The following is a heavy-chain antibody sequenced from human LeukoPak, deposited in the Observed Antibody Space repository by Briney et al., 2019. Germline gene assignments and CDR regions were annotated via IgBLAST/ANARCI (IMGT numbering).Heavy chain of an antibody. Sequence: ASVKVSCKASGYTFTSYGISWVRQAPGQGLEWMGRISAYNGNTNYAQKLQGRVTMTTDTSTSTAYMELRSLRSDDTAVYYCARDIPGEGSLDAFDIWGQGTMVTVSS. V-gene: IGHV1-18*01. J-gene: IGHJ3*02. CDR3: ARDIPGEGSLDAFDI. CDR1: GYTFTSYG. CDR2: ISAYNGNT. D-gene: IGHD3-16*01.